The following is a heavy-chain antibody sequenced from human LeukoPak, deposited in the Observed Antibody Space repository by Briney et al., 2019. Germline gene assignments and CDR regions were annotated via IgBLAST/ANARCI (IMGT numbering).Heavy chain of an antibody. D-gene: IGHD6-13*01. CDR1: GGSISSYY. V-gene: IGHV4-59*01. Sequence: SETLSLTCTVSGGSISSYYWSWIRQLPGKGLEWIGYIYYSGSTNYNPSLKSRVTISVDTSKNQFSLKLSSVTAADTAVYYCARVREQQLAPFDYWGQGTLVTVSS. J-gene: IGHJ4*02. CDR2: IYYSGST. CDR3: ARVREQQLAPFDY.